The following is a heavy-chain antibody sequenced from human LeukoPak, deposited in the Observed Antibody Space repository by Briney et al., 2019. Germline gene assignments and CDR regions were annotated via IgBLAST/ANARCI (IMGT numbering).Heavy chain of an antibody. J-gene: IGHJ4*02. CDR1: GFTFSNYA. V-gene: IGHV3-23*01. D-gene: IGHD3-22*01. CDR2: ISGSGGST. Sequence: GGSLRLSCAASGFTFSNYAMNWVRQAPGKGLEWVSAISGSGGSTYYADSVKGRFTISRDNSKNTLYLQMNSLRAEDTAVYYCAKDTYYYDSSGNVTKENFDYWGQGTLVTVSS. CDR3: AKDTYYYDSSGNVTKENFDY.